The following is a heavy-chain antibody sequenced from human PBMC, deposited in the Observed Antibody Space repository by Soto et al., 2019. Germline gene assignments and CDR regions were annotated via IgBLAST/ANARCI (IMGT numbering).Heavy chain of an antibody. CDR1: GYTLTDLS. J-gene: IGHJ4*02. Sequence: ASVTVSCKVSGYTLTDLSMHWVRQAPGKGLEWMGGFDPEDGETIYAQKFQGRVTMTEDTSTDTAYMELSSLRSEDTAVYYCATHYSSSWDPHHYWGQGTLVTVSS. CDR3: ATHYSSSWDPHHY. D-gene: IGHD6-13*01. V-gene: IGHV1-24*01. CDR2: FDPEDGET.